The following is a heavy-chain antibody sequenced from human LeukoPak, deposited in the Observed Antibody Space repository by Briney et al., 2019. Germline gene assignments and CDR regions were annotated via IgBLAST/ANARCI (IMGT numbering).Heavy chain of an antibody. CDR1: GFTFSSYG. CDR3: ARPTRDSSGYRY. V-gene: IGHV3-74*01. J-gene: IGHJ4*02. Sequence: PGRSLRLSCAASGFTFSSYGMHWVRQAPGKGLVWVSRINSDGSSTSYADSVKGRFTISRDNAKNTLYLQMNSLRAEDTAVYYCARPTRDSSGYRYWGQGTLVTVSS. D-gene: IGHD3-22*01. CDR2: INSDGSST.